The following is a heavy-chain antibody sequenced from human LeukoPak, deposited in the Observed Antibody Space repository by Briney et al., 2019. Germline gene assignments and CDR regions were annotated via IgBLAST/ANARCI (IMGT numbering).Heavy chain of an antibody. CDR1: GFTFSSYS. CDR2: ISSGSSYI. Sequence: PGGSLRLSCAASGFTFSSYSMNWVRQAPGKGLEWVSSISSGSSYIYYADSVKGRLTISRDNAKNTLTLQMNSLRAEDTGVYFCARRGNTAMAPSLDLWGQGTTVTVSS. J-gene: IGHJ6*02. D-gene: IGHD5-18*01. V-gene: IGHV3-21*06. CDR3: ARRGNTAMAPSLDL.